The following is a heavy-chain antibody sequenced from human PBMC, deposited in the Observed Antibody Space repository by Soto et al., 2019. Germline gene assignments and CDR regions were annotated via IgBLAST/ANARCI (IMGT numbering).Heavy chain of an antibody. J-gene: IGHJ4*02. CDR1: GIIFSNTW. CDR3: ARDPLHDYYDSSGYSD. CDR2: IKSNTDGGTT. V-gene: IGHV3-15*01. D-gene: IGHD3-22*01. Sequence: GSLRLSCTASGIIFSNTWINWVRQAPGKGLEWVGRIKSNTDGGTTDYATPVKGRFALSRDDSQNTLYLQMTGLKAEDTAVYYCARDPLHDYYDSSGYSDWGQGTLVTVSS.